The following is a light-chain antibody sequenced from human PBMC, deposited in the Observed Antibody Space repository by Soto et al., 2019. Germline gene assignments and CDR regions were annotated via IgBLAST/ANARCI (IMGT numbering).Light chain of an antibody. Sequence: TQPPAASWTPRQSATISSIGTSSDVGAYNYVSWYQQHPGKVPKLMIYEVSKRPSGVPDRFSASKSGNTASLTVSGLQAEDEADYYCSSHGGSNIFHVFGTGPNVTV. CDR3: SSHGGSNIFHV. CDR2: EVS. V-gene: IGLV2-8*01. J-gene: IGLJ1*01. CDR1: SSDVGAYNY.